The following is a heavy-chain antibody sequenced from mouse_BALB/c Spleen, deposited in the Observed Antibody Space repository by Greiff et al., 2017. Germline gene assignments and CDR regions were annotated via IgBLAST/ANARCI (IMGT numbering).Heavy chain of an antibody. D-gene: IGHD2-10*02. V-gene: IGHV4-2*02. CDR1: GFAFSRYW. CDR2: INPGSSTI. CDR3: ARGSMGVRLEYAMDY. Sequence: EVQLVESGGGLVQPGGSLNLSCAASGFAFSRYWMSWARQAPGKGQEWIGEINPGSSTINYTPSLKDKFIISRDNAKNTQYLQMSKVRSEDTALYYCARGSMGVRLEYAMDYWGQGTSVTVSS. J-gene: IGHJ4*01.